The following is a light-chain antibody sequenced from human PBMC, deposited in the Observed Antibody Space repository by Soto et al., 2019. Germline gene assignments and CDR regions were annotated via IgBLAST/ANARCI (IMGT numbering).Light chain of an antibody. V-gene: IGLV1-44*01. CDR2: SNN. CDR3: AALDDIENGVV. J-gene: IGLJ2*01. Sequence: QSVLTQPPSASGTPGQRVTISCSGSNSNIGSNTVHWYQQLPGTAPKLLIYSNNQRPSGVPDRFSGSKSGTSASLSVSGLQSEDXADYYCAALDDIENGVVFGAGTEVAVL. CDR1: NSNIGSNT.